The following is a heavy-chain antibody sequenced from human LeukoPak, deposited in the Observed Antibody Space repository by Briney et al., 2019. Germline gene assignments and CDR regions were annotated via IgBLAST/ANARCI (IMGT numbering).Heavy chain of an antibody. D-gene: IGHD3-22*01. CDR2: INWHGTT. CDR1: GFTFDGYI. V-gene: IGHV3-43*01. J-gene: IGHJ4*02. Sequence: GGSLRLSCAASGFTFDGYIIHWVRQAPGKTLDWVALINWHGTTYYADSLKVRFTISRDNSKNSLFLQMDTVRNEDTAFYYCAKDLTYESCGSVIDYWGQGTLVTVSS. CDR3: AKDLTYESCGSVIDY.